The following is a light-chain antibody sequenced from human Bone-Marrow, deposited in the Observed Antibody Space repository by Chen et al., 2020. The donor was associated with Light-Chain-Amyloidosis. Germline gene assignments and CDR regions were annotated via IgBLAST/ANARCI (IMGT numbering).Light chain of an antibody. CDR2: DAS. V-gene: IGKV3-11*01. Sequence: VFTQSPATLPLSPWERATLTCRARQTITTHLVWYQQKPGKVPRLLMYDASTRAPGIPARFSGSGSGTAFTLSSSLLEAEDFAVYYCQHRGGWPPLSFGGGTKIEIQ. CDR3: QHRGGWPPLS. J-gene: IGKJ4*01. CDR1: QTITTH.